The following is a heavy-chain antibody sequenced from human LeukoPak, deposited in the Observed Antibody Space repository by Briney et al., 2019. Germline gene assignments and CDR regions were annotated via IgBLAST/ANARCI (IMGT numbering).Heavy chain of an antibody. V-gene: IGHV4-59*12. Sequence: SETLSLTCTVSGGSISSYYWSWIRQPPGKGLEWIGYIYYSGSTYYNPSIKSRVTISVDTSKNQFSLKLSSVTAADTAVYYCARGGYGDYVSSDWFDPWGQGTLVTVSS. CDR2: IYYSGST. J-gene: IGHJ5*02. CDR1: GGSISSYY. D-gene: IGHD4-17*01. CDR3: ARGGYGDYVSSDWFDP.